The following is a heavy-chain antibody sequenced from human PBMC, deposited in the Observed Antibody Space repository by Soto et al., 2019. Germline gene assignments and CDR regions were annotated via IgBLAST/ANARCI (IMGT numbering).Heavy chain of an antibody. V-gene: IGHV5-10-1*01. CDR1: GYSFTSYW. CDR3: ARPNRYSRSEGIYYYYYYGMDV. J-gene: IGHJ6*02. CDR2: IDPSDSYT. D-gene: IGHD6-6*01. Sequence: PGESLKISCKGSGYSFTSYWISWVRQMPGKGLEWMGRIDPSDSYTNYSPSFQGHVTISADKSISTAYLQWSSLKASDTAMYYCARPNRYSRSEGIYYYYYYGMDVWGQGTTVTV.